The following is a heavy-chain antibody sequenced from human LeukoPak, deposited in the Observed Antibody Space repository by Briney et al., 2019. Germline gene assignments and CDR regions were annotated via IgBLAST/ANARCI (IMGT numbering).Heavy chain of an antibody. V-gene: IGHV3-21*01. CDR3: ARASSKQLAGYLPDGFDI. CDR1: GFTFSSYS. J-gene: IGHJ3*02. D-gene: IGHD3-9*01. CDR2: ISSSGTYV. Sequence: GGSLRLSCAASGFTFSSYSMNWVRQAPGKGLEWVSSISSSGTYVYYADSVKGRFTISRDSAKNSLSLQMNSLRADDAAVYYCARASSKQLAGYLPDGFDIWGQGTMVTVSS.